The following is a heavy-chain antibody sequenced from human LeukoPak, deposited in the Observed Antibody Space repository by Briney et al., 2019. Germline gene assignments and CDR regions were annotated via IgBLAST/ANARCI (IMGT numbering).Heavy chain of an antibody. V-gene: IGHV4-38-2*01. CDR1: GFTFSSYA. D-gene: IGHD2-2*01. CDR2: IYYSGST. J-gene: IGHJ5*02. CDR3: ASYIVVVPAAISNWFDP. Sequence: LRLSCAASGFTFSSYAMSWIRQPPGKGLEWIGSIYYSGSTYYNPSLKSRVTISVDTSKNQFSLKLSSVTAADTAVYYCASYIVVVPAAISNWFDPWGQGTLVTVSS.